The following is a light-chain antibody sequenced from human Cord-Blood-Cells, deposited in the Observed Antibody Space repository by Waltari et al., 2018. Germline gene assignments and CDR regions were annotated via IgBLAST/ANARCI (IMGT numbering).Light chain of an antibody. Sequence: QSVLTQPPSVSAAPGQKVTISCSGSSSNIGNNYVSWYQQLPGTAPKLLIYDNNKRPSGIPDRFSGSKSGTSATLSIAGLQTGDEADYYCGRWDSSLSAGVFGGGTKLTVL. CDR1: SSNIGNNY. V-gene: IGLV1-51*01. CDR2: DNN. J-gene: IGLJ3*02. CDR3: GRWDSSLSAGV.